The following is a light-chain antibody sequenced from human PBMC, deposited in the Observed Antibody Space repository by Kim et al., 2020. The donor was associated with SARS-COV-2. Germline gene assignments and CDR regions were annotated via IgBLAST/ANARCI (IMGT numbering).Light chain of an antibody. CDR1: QVISNY. CDR3: QKCSGAPWT. V-gene: IGKV1-27*01. Sequence: ASVGDRVTITCRAGQVISNYLAWYQQKPGKAPKLLFYAASALQSVVPSRFSGSGSGTDFTLTINSLQPEDVATYYCQKCSGAPWTFGQGTKVDIK. CDR2: AAS. J-gene: IGKJ1*01.